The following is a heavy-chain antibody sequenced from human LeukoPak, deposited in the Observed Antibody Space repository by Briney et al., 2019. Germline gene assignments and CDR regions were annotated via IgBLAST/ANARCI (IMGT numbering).Heavy chain of an antibody. CDR1: GFTFSSYA. D-gene: IGHD1-7*01. CDR2: ISGSGGST. CDR3: AKANWNYGYNDY. J-gene: IGHJ4*02. Sequence: GGSLRLSCAASGFTFSSYAMSWVRQAPGKGLEWVSAISGSGGSTYYADSVKGRFTISRDNSKNTLYLRMNSLRAEDTAVYYCAKANWNYGYNDYWGQGTLVTVSS. V-gene: IGHV3-23*01.